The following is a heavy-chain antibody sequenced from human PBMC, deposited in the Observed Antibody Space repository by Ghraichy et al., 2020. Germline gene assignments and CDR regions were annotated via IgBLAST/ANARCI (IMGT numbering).Heavy chain of an antibody. J-gene: IGHJ6*02. CDR1: GFTFSDYY. V-gene: IGHV3-11*01. D-gene: IGHD3-3*01. Sequence: GGSLRLSCAASGFTFSDYYMSWIRQAPGKGLEWVSYISSSGSTIYYADSVKGRFTISRDNAKNSLYLQMNSLRAEDTAVYYCVNTAYDFWSGYGMDVWGQGTTVTVSS. CDR2: ISSSGSTI. CDR3: VNTAYDFWSGYGMDV.